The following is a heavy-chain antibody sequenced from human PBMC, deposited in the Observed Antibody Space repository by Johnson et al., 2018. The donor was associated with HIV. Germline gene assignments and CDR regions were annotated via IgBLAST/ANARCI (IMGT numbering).Heavy chain of an antibody. V-gene: IGHV3-11*01. CDR1: GFTFSDYY. CDR3: ARAPGGSPRAAFDI. Sequence: QVQLVESGGGVVQPGRSLRLSCAASGFTFSDYYMTWIRQAPGKGLEWVSYISSSGSTIYYADSVKGRFTISRDNAKNSLYLQMNSLRAEDTALYYCARAPGGSPRAAFDIWGQGTMVTVSS. D-gene: IGHD2-15*01. CDR2: ISSSGSTI. J-gene: IGHJ3*02.